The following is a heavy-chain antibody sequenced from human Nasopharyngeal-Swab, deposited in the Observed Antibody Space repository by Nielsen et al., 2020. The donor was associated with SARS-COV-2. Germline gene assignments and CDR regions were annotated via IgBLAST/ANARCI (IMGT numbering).Heavy chain of an antibody. V-gene: IGHV3-21*01. J-gene: IGHJ6*02. Sequence: GESLKISCAASGFTFSSYEMNWVRQAPGKGLEWVSSISSSSSYIYYADSVKGRFTISRDNAKNSLYLQMNSLRAEDTAVYYCARVVLRFLEWIPRLYGMDVWGQGTTVTVSS. CDR1: GFTFSSYE. D-gene: IGHD3-3*01. CDR3: ARVVLRFLEWIPRLYGMDV. CDR2: ISSSSSYI.